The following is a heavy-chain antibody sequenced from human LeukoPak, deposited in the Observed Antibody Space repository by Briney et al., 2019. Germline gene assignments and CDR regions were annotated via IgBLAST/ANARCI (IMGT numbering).Heavy chain of an antibody. V-gene: IGHV3-11*04. J-gene: IGHJ4*02. CDR1: GFTFSDYY. CDR2: ISSSGSTI. D-gene: IGHD3-22*01. CDR3: ARVIAYYYDSSGYHFDY. Sequence: PGGSLRLSCAASGFTFSDYYMSWIRQAPGKGLEWVSYISSSGSTIYYADSVKGRFTISRDNSKNTLYLQMNSLRAEDTAVYYCARVIAYYYDSSGYHFDYWGQGTLVTVSS.